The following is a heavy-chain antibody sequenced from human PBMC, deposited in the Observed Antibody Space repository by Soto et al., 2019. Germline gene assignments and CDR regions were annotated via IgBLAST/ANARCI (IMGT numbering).Heavy chain of an antibody. D-gene: IGHD1-7*01. Sequence: SETLSLTCTVFGGSFSGYYWTWIRQPPGKGLEWIGEITDSGDTNFNPSLKSRVTISVDTSMIHFSLKLSSVTAADTAVYYCARGGRGWTNYPYYYYYGMDVWGQGTTVTVSS. V-gene: IGHV4-34*01. CDR1: GGSFSGYY. CDR2: ITDSGDT. CDR3: ARGGRGWTNYPYYYYYGMDV. J-gene: IGHJ6*02.